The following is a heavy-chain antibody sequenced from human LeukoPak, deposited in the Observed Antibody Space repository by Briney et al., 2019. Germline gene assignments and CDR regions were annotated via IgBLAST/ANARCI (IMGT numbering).Heavy chain of an antibody. J-gene: IGHJ5*02. V-gene: IGHV4-61*02. CDR1: GGSISSGSYY. CDR2: IYTSGST. Sequence: PSETLSLTCTVSGGSISSGSYYWSWIRQPAGKGLEWIGRIYTSGSTNYNPSLKSRVTISVDTSKNQFSLKLSSVTAADTAVYYCARDLITGTTDWFDPWGQGTLVTVSS. D-gene: IGHD1-7*01. CDR3: ARDLITGTTDWFDP.